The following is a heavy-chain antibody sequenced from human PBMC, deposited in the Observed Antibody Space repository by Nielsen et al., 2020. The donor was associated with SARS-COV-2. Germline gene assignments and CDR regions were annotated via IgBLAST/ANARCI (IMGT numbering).Heavy chain of an antibody. CDR1: GYTFTSYA. CDR2: INTNTGNP. V-gene: IGHV7-4-1*02. CDR3: ARGLVPAAINWFDP. D-gene: IGHD2-2*02. Sequence: ASVKVSCKASGYTFTSYAMNWVRQAPGQGLEWMGWINTNTGNPTYAQGFTGRFVFSLDTSVSTAYLQISSLKAEDTAVYYCARGLVPAAINWFDPWGQGTLVTVSS. J-gene: IGHJ5*02.